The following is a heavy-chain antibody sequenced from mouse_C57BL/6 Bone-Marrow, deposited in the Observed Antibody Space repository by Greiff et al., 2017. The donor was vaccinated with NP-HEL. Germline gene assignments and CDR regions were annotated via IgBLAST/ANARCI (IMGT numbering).Heavy chain of an antibody. CDR3: AREDYGSSYAMDY. Sequence: VQLVESGAELARPGASVKLSCKASGYTFTSYGISWVKQRPGQGLEWIGEIYPRSGNTYYNEKFKGKATLTADKSSSTAYMELRSLTSEDSAVYFCAREDYGSSYAMDYWGQGTSVTVSS. CDR1: GYTFTSYG. V-gene: IGHV1-81*01. D-gene: IGHD1-1*01. CDR2: IYPRSGNT. J-gene: IGHJ4*01.